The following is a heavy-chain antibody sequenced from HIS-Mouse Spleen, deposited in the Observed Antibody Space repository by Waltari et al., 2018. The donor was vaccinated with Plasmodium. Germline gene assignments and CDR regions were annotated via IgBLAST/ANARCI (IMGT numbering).Heavy chain of an antibody. V-gene: IGHV4-39*01. CDR3: ARRGGSYYYFDY. D-gene: IGHD1-26*01. CDR2: IYYSGST. Sequence: QLQLQESGPGLVKPSETLSLTCTVSGGSISSSSYYWGWIRQPPGKGLEWIGSIYYSGSTYYNPSLKIRVTIAVDTSKNQFSLKLSSVTAADTAVYYCARRGGSYYYFDYWGQGTLVTVSS. CDR1: GGSISSSSYY. J-gene: IGHJ4*02.